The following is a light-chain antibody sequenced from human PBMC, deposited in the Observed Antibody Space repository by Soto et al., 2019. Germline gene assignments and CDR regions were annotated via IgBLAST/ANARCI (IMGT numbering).Light chain of an antibody. CDR1: ESIRTW. J-gene: IGKJ1*01. CDR3: QQYNNYPRT. CDR2: DAS. Sequence: IRMTQSPSSFSASPGDRVTITCRASESIRTWLAWYQHKPGKAPKFLIYDASSLESGVPSRFSGSGSGTEFTLTISNLQPDDFATYFCQQYNNYPRTFGQGTKVDIK. V-gene: IGKV1-5*01.